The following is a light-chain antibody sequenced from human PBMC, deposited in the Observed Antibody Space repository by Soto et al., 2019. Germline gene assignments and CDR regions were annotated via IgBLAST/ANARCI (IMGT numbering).Light chain of an antibody. CDR2: DAS. J-gene: IGKJ4*01. CDR1: QSISSW. V-gene: IGKV1-5*01. CDR3: QQYNRYSLT. Sequence: DLQMTQSPSTLSASVGDRVTITCRASQSISSWLAWYQQKPGKAPKLLIYDASSLESGVPSRFSGSGSGTEFTLTIASLQPDDFATYYCQQYNRYSLTFGGGTKVEIK.